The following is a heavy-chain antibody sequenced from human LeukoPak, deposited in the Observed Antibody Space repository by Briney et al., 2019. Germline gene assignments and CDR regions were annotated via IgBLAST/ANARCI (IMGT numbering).Heavy chain of an antibody. CDR1: GFTFDDYA. V-gene: IGHV3-9*01. J-gene: IGHJ5*02. CDR3: AKSDYYDSSSYSGSPYWFDP. D-gene: IGHD3-22*01. CDR2: ISWNSGSI. Sequence: GRSLRLSCAASGFTFDDYAMHWVRQAAGKGLEWVSGISWNSGSIGYADSVKGRFTISRDNAKNSLYLQMNSLRAEDTALYYCAKSDYYDSSSYSGSPYWFDPWGQGTLVTVSS.